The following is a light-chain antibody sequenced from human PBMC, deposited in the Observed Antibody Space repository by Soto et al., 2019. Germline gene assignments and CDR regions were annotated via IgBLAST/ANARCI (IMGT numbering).Light chain of an antibody. CDR1: QDISDC. J-gene: IGKJ2*01. CDR3: QQWKILPYT. CDR2: GAS. Sequence: SQMTQSPSSLSASVGDRVTITCQASQDISDCLNWFQQKPGKAPKLLIYGASNLQTGVSSRFSGSASGTDVTFTIISVPPEEIATYYFQQWKILPYTFGQGNKLEIK. V-gene: IGKV1-33*01.